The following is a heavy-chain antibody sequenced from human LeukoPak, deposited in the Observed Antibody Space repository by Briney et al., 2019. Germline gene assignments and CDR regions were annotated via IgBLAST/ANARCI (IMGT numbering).Heavy chain of an antibody. CDR3: ARVWGSYRFTFDY. CDR1: GFTVSSNY. Sequence: GGSLRLSCAVSGFTVSSNYMSWVRQAPGKGLEWVSVIYSGGSTYYADSVKGRFTISRDNSKNTLYLQMNSLRAEDTAVYYCARVWGSYRFTFDYWGQGTLVTVSS. J-gene: IGHJ4*02. D-gene: IGHD3-16*02. V-gene: IGHV3-53*01. CDR2: IYSGGST.